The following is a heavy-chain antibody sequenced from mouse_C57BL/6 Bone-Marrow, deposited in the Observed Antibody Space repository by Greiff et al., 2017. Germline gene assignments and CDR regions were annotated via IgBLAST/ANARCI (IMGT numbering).Heavy chain of an antibody. Sequence: EVQLQQSGAELVRPGASVKLSCTASGFNIKDDYMHWVKQRHEQGLEWIGWIDPENGDTEYASKFQGKATITAETSSNTAYLQLSSLTSEDTAVYYCTTFGYYYGLWYFDVWGTGTTVTVSS. D-gene: IGHD1-1*01. J-gene: IGHJ1*03. CDR3: TTFGYYYGLWYFDV. CDR2: IDPENGDT. CDR1: GFNIKDDY. V-gene: IGHV14-4*01.